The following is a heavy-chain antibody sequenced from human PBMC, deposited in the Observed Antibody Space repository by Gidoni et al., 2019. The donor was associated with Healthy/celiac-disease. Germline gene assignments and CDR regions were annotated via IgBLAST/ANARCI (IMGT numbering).Heavy chain of an antibody. V-gene: IGHV3-11*01. D-gene: IGHD3-3*01. J-gene: IGHJ5*02. CDR1: GFTFSDYY. CDR3: ARATTGNFGLRFLGEFDP. Sequence: QVQLVESGGGLVKPGGSLRLSCAASGFTFSDYYMGWIRQAPGKGLEWVSYISSSGSTIYYADPVKGRFTISRDNAKNSLYLQMNSLRAEDTAVYYCARATTGNFGLRFLGEFDPWGQGTLVTVSS. CDR2: ISSSGSTI.